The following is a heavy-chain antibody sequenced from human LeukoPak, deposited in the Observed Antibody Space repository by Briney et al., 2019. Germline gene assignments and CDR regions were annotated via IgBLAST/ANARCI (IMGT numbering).Heavy chain of an antibody. CDR1: GYTFTGYY. J-gene: IGHJ5*02. V-gene: IGHV1-2*06. CDR3: ARVSWGRIAADPNWFDP. CDR2: INPNSGGT. D-gene: IGHD6-13*01. Sequence: AASVKVSCKASGYTFTGYYMHWVRQAPGQGREWMGRINPNSGGTNYAQKFQGRVTMTRDTSISTAYMELGRLRSDDTAVYYCARVSWGRIAADPNWFDPWGQGTVVTVSS.